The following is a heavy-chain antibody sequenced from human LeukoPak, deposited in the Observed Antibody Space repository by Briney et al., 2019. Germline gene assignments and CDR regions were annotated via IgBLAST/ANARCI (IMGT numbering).Heavy chain of an antibody. CDR1: GGTFSSYV. D-gene: IGHD1-26*01. Sequence: SVKVSCKASGGTFSSYVISWVRQAPGQGLEWMGGIVPISGTANYAQKFQGRVTITADEFTSTAYMEVSSLRSEDTAAYYCARSTWDYWYFDLWGRGTLVTVSS. J-gene: IGHJ2*01. CDR2: IVPISGTA. V-gene: IGHV1-69*01. CDR3: ARSTWDYWYFDL.